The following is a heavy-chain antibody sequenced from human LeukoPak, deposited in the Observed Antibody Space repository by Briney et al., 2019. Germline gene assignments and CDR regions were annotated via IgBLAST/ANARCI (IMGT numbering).Heavy chain of an antibody. Sequence: PGGSLRLSCAASGFTFSSYGMHWVRQAPGKGLEWVAVISYDGSNKYYADSVKGRFTISRDNSKNTLYLQMNSLRAEDTAVYYCARDQSSGGYYYVGVDYWGQGTLVTVSA. V-gene: IGHV3-30*03. CDR2: ISYDGSNK. CDR3: ARDQSSGGYYYVGVDY. D-gene: IGHD3-22*01. CDR1: GFTFSSYG. J-gene: IGHJ4*02.